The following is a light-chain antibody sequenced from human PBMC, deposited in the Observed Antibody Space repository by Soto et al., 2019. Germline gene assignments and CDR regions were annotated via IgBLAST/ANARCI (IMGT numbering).Light chain of an antibody. J-gene: IGKJ4*01. V-gene: IGKV4-1*01. CDR1: QNVLYSSNTKNQ. CDR2: WAS. Sequence: DIVMTQSPDSLAVSLSERATINCKSSQNVLYSSNTKNQLAWYQQKPGQPPKLLIYWASTRESGVPDRFSGRGSGTDFILTISRLQAEDVAVYYCQQYYSPPLTFCGGTKVEIK. CDR3: QQYYSPPLT.